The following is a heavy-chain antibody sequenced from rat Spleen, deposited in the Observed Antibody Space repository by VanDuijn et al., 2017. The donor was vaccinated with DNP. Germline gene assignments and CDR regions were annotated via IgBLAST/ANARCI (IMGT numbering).Heavy chain of an antibody. V-gene: IGHV3-1*01. J-gene: IGHJ2*01. CDR2: ISYSGST. CDR1: GHSITSNY. CDR3: ARWSRYFDY. Sequence: EVQLQESGPGLVKPSQSLSLTCSVTGHSITSNYWGWIRKFPGNKMEYIGHISYSGSTNYNPSLKSRFSITRDTSKNQFFLQLNSVTTEDTATYYCARWSRYFDYWGQGVMVTVSS.